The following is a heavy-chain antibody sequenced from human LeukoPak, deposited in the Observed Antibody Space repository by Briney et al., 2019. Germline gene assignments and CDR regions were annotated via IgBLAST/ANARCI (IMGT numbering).Heavy chain of an antibody. CDR2: ISSNGGST. CDR3: ALSSGWSALY. CDR1: GFTFSSYA. V-gene: IGHV3-64D*09. D-gene: IGHD6-19*01. Sequence: GGSLRLSCSASGFTFSSYAMHWVRQAPRKGLEYVSAISSNGGSTYYADSVKGRFTISRDNSKNTLYLQMSSLRAEDTAVYYCALSSGWSALYWGQGTLVTVSS. J-gene: IGHJ4*02.